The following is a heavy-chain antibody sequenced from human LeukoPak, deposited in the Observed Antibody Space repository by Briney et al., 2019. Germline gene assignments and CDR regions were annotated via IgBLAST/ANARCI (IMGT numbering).Heavy chain of an antibody. J-gene: IGHJ5*02. CDR2: IKSKTDGGTT. D-gene: IGHD1-1*01. CDR1: GFTFSNAW. CDR3: TTGYDIQLFDP. Sequence: PGGSLRLSCAASGFTFSNAWMSWVRQAPGKGLEWVGRIKSKTDGGTTDYAAPVKGRFTISRDDSKNTLYLQRNSLKTEDTAVYYCTTGYDIQLFDPWGQGTLVTVSS. V-gene: IGHV3-15*01.